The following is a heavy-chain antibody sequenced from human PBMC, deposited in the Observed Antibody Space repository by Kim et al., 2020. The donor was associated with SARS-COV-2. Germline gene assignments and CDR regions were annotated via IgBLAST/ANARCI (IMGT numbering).Heavy chain of an antibody. J-gene: IGHJ3*02. CDR3: ARDLSRANALDI. V-gene: IGHV4-4*07. CDR1: GGSINYYY. D-gene: IGHD5-12*01. Sequence: SETLSLTCTVSGGSINYYYWTWIRQSAGKGLEFIGRIHSSGSTNNNPSLKSRVTMSVDTSRNQFSLKLRSVTAADTAVYYCARDLSRANALDIWGQGTMVTVSS. CDR2: IHSSGST.